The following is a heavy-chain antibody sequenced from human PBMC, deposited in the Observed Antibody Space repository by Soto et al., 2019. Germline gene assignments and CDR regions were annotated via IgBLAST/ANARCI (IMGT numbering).Heavy chain of an antibody. Sequence: ASVKVSCKASGGTFSSYAISWVRQAPGQGLEWMGGIIPIFGTANYAQKFQGRVTITADESTSTAYMELSSLRSEDTAVYYCAREGFCSSTSCLGYWGQGTLVTVSS. J-gene: IGHJ4*02. V-gene: IGHV1-69*13. D-gene: IGHD2-2*01. CDR3: AREGFCSSTSCLGY. CDR2: IIPIFGTA. CDR1: GGTFSSYA.